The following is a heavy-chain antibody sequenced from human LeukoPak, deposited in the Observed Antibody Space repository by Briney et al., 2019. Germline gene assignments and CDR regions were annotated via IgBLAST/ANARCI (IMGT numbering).Heavy chain of an antibody. V-gene: IGHV1-69*06. Sequence: ASVKVSCKASGGTFSSYAISRVRQAPGQGLEWMGGIIPIFGTARYAQKFQGRVTITADTSTSTAYMELSSLRSEDTAVYYCARAGWLQYYYFDYWGQGTLVTVSS. CDR2: IIPIFGTA. CDR3: ARAGWLQYYYFDY. D-gene: IGHD5-24*01. CDR1: GGTFSSYA. J-gene: IGHJ4*02.